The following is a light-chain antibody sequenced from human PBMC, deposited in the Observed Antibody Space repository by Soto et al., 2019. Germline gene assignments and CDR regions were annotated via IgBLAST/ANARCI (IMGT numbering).Light chain of an antibody. Sequence: DIVMTQSPLSLPVIPGEPASISCRSSQNLLFSNGYNYVDWYLQKPGQSPQLLIYLASHRASGVPDRFSGSGSGTDFTLKISRVEAEDVGVYYCMQVLHTPLTFGGGTKVE. CDR2: LAS. CDR3: MQVLHTPLT. V-gene: IGKV2-28*01. CDR1: QNLLFSNGYNY. J-gene: IGKJ4*01.